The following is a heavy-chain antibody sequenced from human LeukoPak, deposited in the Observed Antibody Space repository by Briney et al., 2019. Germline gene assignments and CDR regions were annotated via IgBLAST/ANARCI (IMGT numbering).Heavy chain of an antibody. V-gene: IGHV1-2*02. CDR1: GYTFTGYY. CDR2: ISPNSGGT. J-gene: IGHJ6*03. Sequence: ASVKVSCKASGYTFTGYYMHWVRQAPGQGLEWMGWISPNSGGTNYAQKFQGRVTMTRDTSISTAYMELSRLRSDDTAVYYCAFSGQQAEATYYYYYMDVWGKGTTVTISS. D-gene: IGHD3-10*01. CDR3: AFSGQQAEATYYYYYMDV.